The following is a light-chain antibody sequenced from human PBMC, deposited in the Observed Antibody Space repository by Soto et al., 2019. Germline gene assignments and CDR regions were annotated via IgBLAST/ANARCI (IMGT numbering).Light chain of an antibody. CDR1: ESISSY. CDR3: QHYYNWPPWT. J-gene: IGKJ1*01. V-gene: IGKV3-15*01. Sequence: EIVMTQSPATLSVSPGERATLSCRASESISSYLAWYQQKPGQAPRLLIFGASTRATGIPARFSGSGYGAEFTLTISSLQSEDFAVYFCQHYYNWPPWTFGQGTKVEI. CDR2: GAS.